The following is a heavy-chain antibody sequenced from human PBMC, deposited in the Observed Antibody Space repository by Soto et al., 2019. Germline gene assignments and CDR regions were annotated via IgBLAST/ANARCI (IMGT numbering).Heavy chain of an antibody. J-gene: IGHJ5*02. D-gene: IGHD3-16*01. Sequence: QVQLQVSGPGLVEPSQTLSLTCTVSGASVSSGDYYWTWIRQPPGKDLEWIGYIYSSGNTNYNPSHRSRVTMSKDTSKNQFSLNLNSVTAADTAVYYCARRVPGGGERFDPWGQGTLVTVSS. V-gene: IGHV4-30-4*01. CDR2: IYSSGNT. CDR1: GASVSSGDYY. CDR3: ARRVPGGGERFDP.